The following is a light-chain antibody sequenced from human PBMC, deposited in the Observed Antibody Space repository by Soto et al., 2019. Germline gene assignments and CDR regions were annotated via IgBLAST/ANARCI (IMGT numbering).Light chain of an antibody. CDR3: QTGPPGILV. CDR1: SGHNTYS. Sequence: QPVLTQSPSASASLGASVKLTCTLSSGHNTYSIAWHQQQPEKGPRFLMKLKSDGSHSRGDGIPDRFSGSSSGAERYLTIPSPPFEDGADYYCQTGPPGILVFGGGTNLPVL. V-gene: IGLV4-69*01. J-gene: IGLJ2*01. CDR2: LKSDGSH.